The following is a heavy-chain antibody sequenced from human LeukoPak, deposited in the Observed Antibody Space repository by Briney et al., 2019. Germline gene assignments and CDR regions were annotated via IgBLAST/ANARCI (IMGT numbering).Heavy chain of an antibody. J-gene: IGHJ4*02. CDR2: IKDDGSEI. V-gene: IGHV3-7*01. Sequence: ETLSLTCTVSGGSISSYYWSWIRQTPGKGLEWVANIKDDGSEIYYVDSVKGRFTISRDNAKNSLYLQMNSLRAEDTALYYCVRRGNRWGDYWGQGTLVTVSS. CDR3: VRRGNRWGDY. CDR1: GGSISSYY. D-gene: IGHD3-16*01.